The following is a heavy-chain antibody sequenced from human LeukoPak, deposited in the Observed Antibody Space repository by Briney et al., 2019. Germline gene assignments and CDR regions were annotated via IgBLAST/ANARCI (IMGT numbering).Heavy chain of an antibody. CDR2: ISGSGGST. D-gene: IGHD6-13*01. V-gene: IGHV3-23*01. Sequence: QAGGSLRLSCATSGFILSTYALSWVRQAPGKGLEWASSISGSGGSTYHADSVKGRFTISRDSSKNTLYLQMNSLRAEDTAIYYCARVIRAAPGKGYFDYWGQGTLVTVSS. CDR3: ARVIRAAPGKGYFDY. J-gene: IGHJ4*02. CDR1: GFILSTYA.